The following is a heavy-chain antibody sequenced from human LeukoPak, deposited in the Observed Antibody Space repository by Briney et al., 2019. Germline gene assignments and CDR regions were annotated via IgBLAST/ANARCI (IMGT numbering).Heavy chain of an antibody. CDR2: IYYSGSM. V-gene: IGHV4-30-4*01. D-gene: IGHD1-26*01. CDR1: GGSISSGDYS. Sequence: SSQTLSLTCRVSGGSISSGDYSWSWIRQPPGKGLEWIGYIYYSGSMYYNPSLTARLTISVDTSKNQFSLKLSSVTAADTAVYYCARGSYSYYYYGMDVWGQGTTVTVSS. J-gene: IGHJ6*02. CDR3: ARGSYSYYYYGMDV.